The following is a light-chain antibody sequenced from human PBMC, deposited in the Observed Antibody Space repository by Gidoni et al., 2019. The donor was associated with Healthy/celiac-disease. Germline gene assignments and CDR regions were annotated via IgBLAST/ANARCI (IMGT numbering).Light chain of an antibody. CDR3: QQRSNWPPYT. Sequence: EIVLTQSQATLSLSPGERATLSCRASQSVSSYLAWYQQKPGQAPRLLIYDASNRATGIPARFSGSGSGTDFTLTISILEPEDFAVDYWQQRSNWPPYTCGQXTKLEIK. CDR1: QSVSSY. V-gene: IGKV3-11*01. CDR2: DAS. J-gene: IGKJ2*01.